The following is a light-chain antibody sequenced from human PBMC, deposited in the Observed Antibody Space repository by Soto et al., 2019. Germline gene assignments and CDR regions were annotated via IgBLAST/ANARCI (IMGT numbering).Light chain of an antibody. CDR2: DAS. CDR1: QSVRSY. V-gene: IGKV3-11*01. J-gene: IGKJ4*01. CDR3: HQRRNWHSLT. Sequence: EVVLTQSPATLSLSPGERAILSCRASQSVRSYLAWYQQKPGQAPRLVIYDASNMATGIPARFSGSGSGTDFTITISSLEHEDFAVYYCHQRRNWHSLTFGGGTKVEIK.